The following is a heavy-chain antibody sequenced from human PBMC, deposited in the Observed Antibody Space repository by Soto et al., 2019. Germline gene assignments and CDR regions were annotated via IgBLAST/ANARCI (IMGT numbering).Heavy chain of an antibody. Sequence: QITLKESGPPLVKPTETLTLTCTFSGFSLSARGEGVGWIRQPPGKALEWLAIIYWDDDKRYSPSLRTTFTITKDTSKSQVVLTMTNMDPVDKATYFCAHRPFNSAWHDAYDIWGPGTMVTVSS. CDR2: IYWDDDK. V-gene: IGHV2-5*02. D-gene: IGHD5-18*01. CDR1: GFSLSARGEG. J-gene: IGHJ3*02. CDR3: AHRPFNSAWHDAYDI.